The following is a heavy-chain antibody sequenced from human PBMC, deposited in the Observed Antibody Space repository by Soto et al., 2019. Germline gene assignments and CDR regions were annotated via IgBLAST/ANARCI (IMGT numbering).Heavy chain of an antibody. J-gene: IGHJ5*02. V-gene: IGHV4-39*01. CDR2: IYYSGST. CDR3: ARHPLWFGELLWFDP. CDR1: GGSISSSSYY. D-gene: IGHD3-10*01. Sequence: QLQLQESGPGLVKPSETLSLTCTVSGGSISSSSYYWGWIRQPPGKGLEWIGSIYYSGSTYYNPSLKSRVTISVDTSKNQFSLKRSSVTAADTDVYYCARHPLWFGELLWFDPWGQGTLVTVSS.